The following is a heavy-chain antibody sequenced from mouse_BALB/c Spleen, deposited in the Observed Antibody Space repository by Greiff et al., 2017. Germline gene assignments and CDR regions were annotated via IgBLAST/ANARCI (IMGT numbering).Heavy chain of an antibody. CDR2: IDPANGNT. J-gene: IGHJ4*01. D-gene: IGHD4-1*01. Sequence: DVKLVESGAELVKPGASVKLSCTASGFNIKDTYMHWVKQRPEQGLEWIGRIDPANGNTKYDPKFQGKATITADTSSNTAYLQLSSLTSEDTAVYYCARWDHYYAMDYWGQGTSVTVSS. V-gene: IGHV14-3*02. CDR3: ARWDHYYAMDY. CDR1: GFNIKDTY.